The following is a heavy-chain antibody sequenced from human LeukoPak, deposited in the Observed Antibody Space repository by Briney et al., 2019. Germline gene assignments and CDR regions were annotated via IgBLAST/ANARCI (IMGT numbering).Heavy chain of an antibody. D-gene: IGHD6-19*01. J-gene: IGHJ6*03. CDR3: ARGVYSSGWFLYYYYYMDV. CDR2: ISAYNGNT. V-gene: IGHV1-18*01. Sequence: ASVKVSCKASGYTFTSYGTSWVRQAPGQGLEWMGWISAYNGNTNYAQKLQGRGTMTTDTSTSTAYMELRSLRSDDTAVYYCARGVYSSGWFLYYYYYMDVWGKGTTVTISS. CDR1: GYTFTSYG.